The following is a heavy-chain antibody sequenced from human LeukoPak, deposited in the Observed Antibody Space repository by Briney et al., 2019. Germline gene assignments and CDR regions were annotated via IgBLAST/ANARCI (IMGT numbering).Heavy chain of an antibody. D-gene: IGHD6-13*01. Sequence: GAPGKASSKAPEATSSTFAITGGGKALGQGLGWRGGFFPIFGTANYAQKFQGRVTITADESTSTAYMELSSLRSEDTAVYYCASGIAIAAAAPGNFDCWGQGTLVTVSS. V-gene: IGHV1-69*13. CDR3: ASGIAIAAAAPGNFDC. CDR1: EATSSTFA. CDR2: FFPIFGTA. J-gene: IGHJ4*02.